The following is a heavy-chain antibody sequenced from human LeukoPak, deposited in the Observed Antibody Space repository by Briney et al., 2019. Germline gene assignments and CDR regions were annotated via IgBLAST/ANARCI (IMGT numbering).Heavy chain of an antibody. CDR1: GFTFSSYA. CDR2: ISGSGGST. V-gene: IGHV3-23*01. CDR3: AKPNSYYYDSSDAFDI. D-gene: IGHD3-22*01. J-gene: IGHJ3*02. Sequence: GGSLRLSCAASGFTFSSYAMSWVRQAPGKGLEWVSAISGSGGSTYYADSVKGRFTISRDNSKNTLYLQMNSLRAEDTAVYYCAKPNSYYYDSSDAFDIWGQGTMVTVSS.